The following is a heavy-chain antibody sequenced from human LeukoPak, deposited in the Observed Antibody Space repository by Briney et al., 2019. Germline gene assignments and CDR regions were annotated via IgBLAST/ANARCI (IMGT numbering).Heavy chain of an antibody. CDR2: LFHSGTR. D-gene: IGHD6-13*01. CDR1: GGSITSYY. J-gene: IGHJ4*02. V-gene: IGHV4-59*08. Sequence: SETLSLTCTVSGGSITSYYWSWIRQPPGKGLEWVGYLFHSGTRRYNPSLKSRVTISADTTKNQIFLTLNSTTAADTAVYYCARRRGWKQQLVYFDYWGQGTLATVSS. CDR3: ARRRGWKQQLVYFDY.